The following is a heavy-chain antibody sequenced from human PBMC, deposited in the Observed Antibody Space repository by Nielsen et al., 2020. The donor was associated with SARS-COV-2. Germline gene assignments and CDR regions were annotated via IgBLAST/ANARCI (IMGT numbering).Heavy chain of an antibody. CDR1: GGSISSGDYY. Sequence: SETLSLTCTVSGGSISSGDYYWNWVRQPPGKGLEWVWHIYYSGSTYYNPSLKSRVTISEDTSKNQFSLNLSSVTAADTAVYYCARTTVTTAFDYCGQGTLVTVSS. J-gene: IGHJ4*02. CDR3: ARTTVTTAFDY. CDR2: IYYSGST. D-gene: IGHD4-17*01. V-gene: IGHV4-30-4*01.